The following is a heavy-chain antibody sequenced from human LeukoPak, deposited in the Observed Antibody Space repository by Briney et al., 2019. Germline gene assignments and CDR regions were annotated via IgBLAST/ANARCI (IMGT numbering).Heavy chain of an antibody. CDR3: AKDKSGSRAFDI. J-gene: IGHJ3*02. Sequence: GGSLRLSCAASGFTFSSYAMSWVRQAPGKGLEWVSAISGSGGSTYYADSVKGRFTISRDNSKNTLYLQMSSLRAEDTAVYYCAKDKSGSRAFDIWGQGTMVTVSS. CDR1: GFTFSSYA. V-gene: IGHV3-23*01. CDR2: ISGSGGST. D-gene: IGHD5-12*01.